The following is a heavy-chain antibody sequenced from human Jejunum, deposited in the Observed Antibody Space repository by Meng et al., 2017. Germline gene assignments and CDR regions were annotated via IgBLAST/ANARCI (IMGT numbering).Heavy chain of an antibody. D-gene: IGHD6-13*01. J-gene: IGHJ2*01. CDR1: GFTSISYS. CDR3: AEREQQLAPFDL. V-gene: IGHV3-23*01. CDR2: ISVSGSDT. Sequence: GESLKISCAASGFTSISYSMNWVRQAPGKGLEWLSVISVSGSDTYYAGSVRGQFTISRDNSKNTLYLQLHDLRAEDAAVYYCAEREQQLAPFDLWGRGTLVTVSS.